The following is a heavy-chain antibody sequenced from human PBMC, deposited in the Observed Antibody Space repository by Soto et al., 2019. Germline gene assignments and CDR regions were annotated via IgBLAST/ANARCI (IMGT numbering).Heavy chain of an antibody. D-gene: IGHD3-9*01. J-gene: IGHJ4*02. Sequence: SETLSLTCAVSGGSISSGGYYWSWIRQHPGKGLDWIGYIYYRGNTDYNPSLKSRVTISLDTPKNQFSLKLSSVTAADTAVYYCARHPGYYDILTGYTTYYFDYCGQGILVTVSS. CDR2: IYYRGNT. V-gene: IGHV4-61*08. CDR1: GGSISSGGYY. CDR3: ARHPGYYDILTGYTTYYFDY.